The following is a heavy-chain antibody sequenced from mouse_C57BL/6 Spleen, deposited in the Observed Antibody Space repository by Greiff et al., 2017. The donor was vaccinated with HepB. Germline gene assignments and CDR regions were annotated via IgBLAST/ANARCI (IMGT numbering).Heavy chain of an antibody. V-gene: IGHV7-3*01. J-gene: IGHJ1*03. CDR3: ASGYGSSYWYFDV. D-gene: IGHD1-1*01. CDR2: IRNKANGYTT. CDR1: GFTFTDYY. Sequence: EVKLVESGGGLVQPGGSLSLSCAASGFTFTDYYMSWVRQPPGKALEWLGFIRNKANGYTTEYSASVKGRFTISRDNSQSILYLQMNALSAEDSATYYCASGYGSSYWYFDVWGTGTTVTVSS.